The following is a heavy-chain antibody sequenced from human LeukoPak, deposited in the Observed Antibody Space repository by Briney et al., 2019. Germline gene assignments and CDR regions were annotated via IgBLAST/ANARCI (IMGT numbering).Heavy chain of an antibody. CDR2: ISGGGDST. J-gene: IGHJ4*02. Sequence: GGSLRLSCAASGFTFSTYAMSWVRQAPGKGLEWVSGISGGGDSTYYADSVKGRFTISRDNGRKTIYLHMNNLRDEDTAVYYCATGSGYYYSHWGQGILVTVSS. D-gene: IGHD3-22*01. V-gene: IGHV3-23*01. CDR1: GFTFSTYA. CDR3: ATGSGYYYSH.